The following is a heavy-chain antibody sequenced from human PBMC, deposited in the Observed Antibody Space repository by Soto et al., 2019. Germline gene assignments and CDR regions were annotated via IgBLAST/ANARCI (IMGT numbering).Heavy chain of an antibody. V-gene: IGHV4-59*01. CDR1: GVSITSYY. CDR2: VYHTGNT. Sequence: SETLSLTCSVSGVSITSYYWTWIRHPPGKGLEWIGYVYHTGNTYYNPSLKSRVTISLDTSKNEVSLRLKSVTAADTAVYYCAREQYNWKLWGQGTLV. J-gene: IGHJ4*02. D-gene: IGHD1-20*01. CDR3: AREQYNWKL.